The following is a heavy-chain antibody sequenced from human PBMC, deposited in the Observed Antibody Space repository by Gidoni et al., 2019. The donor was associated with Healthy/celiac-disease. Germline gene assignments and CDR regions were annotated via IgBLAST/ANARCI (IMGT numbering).Heavy chain of an antibody. V-gene: IGHV3-23*01. Sequence: ADSVKGRFTISRDNSKNTLYLQMNSLRAEDTAVYYCAKGAAATLDYWGQGTLVTVSS. CDR3: AKGAAATLDY. D-gene: IGHD6-13*01. J-gene: IGHJ4*02.